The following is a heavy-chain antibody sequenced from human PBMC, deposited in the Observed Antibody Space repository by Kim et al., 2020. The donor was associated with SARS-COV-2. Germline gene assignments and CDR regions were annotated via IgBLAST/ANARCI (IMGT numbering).Heavy chain of an antibody. CDR1: GFTFSNSA. CDR2: ITYDGGSK. CDR3: ARHPWSGDLLDCYFYY. J-gene: IGHJ6*01. D-gene: IGHD3-10*01. Sequence: GGSLRLSCTASGFTFSNSAMRWVRQDPGEELQWVAVITYDGGSKNYAASVKGRFTISRDKSKNTLYLQMNSVRAEDTAVYYCARHPWSGDLLDCYFYY. V-gene: IGHV3-30-3*01.